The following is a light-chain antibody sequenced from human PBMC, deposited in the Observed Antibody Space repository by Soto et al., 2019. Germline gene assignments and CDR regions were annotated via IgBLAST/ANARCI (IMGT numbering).Light chain of an antibody. Sequence: MQMTQSPSALSASVGEKIIITCRASRDVGSDVSWYQQKPGQAPKLLIYAASNLYSGVPSRFSGSRSGTEFTLTISSLQPEDFASYYCLQDYGYSWTFGQGTKVDI. CDR3: LQDYGYSWT. V-gene: IGKV1-6*01. CDR2: AAS. J-gene: IGKJ1*01. CDR1: RDVGSD.